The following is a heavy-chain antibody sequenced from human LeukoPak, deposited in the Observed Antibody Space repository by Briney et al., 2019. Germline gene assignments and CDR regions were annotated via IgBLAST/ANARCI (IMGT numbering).Heavy chain of an antibody. V-gene: IGHV3-11*01. CDR3: ARTRFYYYDSSGYFGY. Sequence: GGSLRLSCAASGFTFSDYYMSWIRQAPGKGLEWVSYISSSGSTIYYADSVKGRFTISRDNAKNSLYLQMNSLRAEDTAVYYCARTRFYYYDSSGYFGYWGQGTLVTVSS. D-gene: IGHD3-22*01. CDR2: ISSSGSTI. J-gene: IGHJ4*02. CDR1: GFTFSDYY.